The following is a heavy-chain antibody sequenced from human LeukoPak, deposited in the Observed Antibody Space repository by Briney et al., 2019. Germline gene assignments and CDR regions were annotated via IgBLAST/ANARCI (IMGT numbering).Heavy chain of an antibody. CDR1: GFTFSSYS. CDR2: ISSSSSYI. Sequence: GGSLRLSCAASGFTFSSYSMNWVRQAPGKGLEWVSSISSSSSYIYYADSVKGRFTISRDNAKNSLYLQMNSLRAEDTAVYYCARDDPGYSSSWYVWSAFDIWGQGTMVTVSS. J-gene: IGHJ3*02. V-gene: IGHV3-21*01. D-gene: IGHD6-13*01. CDR3: ARDDPGYSSSWYVWSAFDI.